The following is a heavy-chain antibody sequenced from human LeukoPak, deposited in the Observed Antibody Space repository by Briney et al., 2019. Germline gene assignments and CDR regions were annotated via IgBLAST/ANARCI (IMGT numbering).Heavy chain of an antibody. CDR1: GFTFSSYA. Sequence: GGSLRLSCAASGFTFSSYAMHWVRQAPGKGLEWVAVISYDGSNKYYADSVKGRFTISRDNSKNTLYLQMNSLRAEDTAVYYCARDRRVALFGSDAFDIWGQGTMVTVSS. CDR2: ISYDGSNK. D-gene: IGHD1-26*01. V-gene: IGHV3-30*04. J-gene: IGHJ3*02. CDR3: ARDRRVALFGSDAFDI.